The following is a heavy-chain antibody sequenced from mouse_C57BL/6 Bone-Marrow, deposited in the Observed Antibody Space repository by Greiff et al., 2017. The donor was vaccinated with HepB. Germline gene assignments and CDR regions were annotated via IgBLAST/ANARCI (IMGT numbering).Heavy chain of an antibody. V-gene: IGHV1-5*01. J-gene: IGHJ1*03. CDR3: TRDSYLYWYFDV. CDR1: GYTFTSYW. CDR2: IYPGNSDT. D-gene: IGHD5-5*01. Sequence: EVQLQQSGTVLARPGASVKMSCKTSGYTFTSYWMHWVKQRPGQGLEWIGAIYPGNSDTSYNQKFKGKAKLTAVTSASTAYMELSSLTNEDAAVYYCTRDSYLYWYFDVWGTGTTVTVSS.